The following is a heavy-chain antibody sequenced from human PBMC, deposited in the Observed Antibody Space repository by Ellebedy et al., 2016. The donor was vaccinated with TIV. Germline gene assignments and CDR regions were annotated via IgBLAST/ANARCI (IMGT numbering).Heavy chain of an antibody. J-gene: IGHJ4*02. CDR3: ARGFRYGSGLWPLDH. V-gene: IGHV1-18*01. CDR2: VSPYDGNT. D-gene: IGHD3/OR15-3a*01. Sequence: AASVKVSCKASGYTLMSYGICWVRQAPGQGLEWMGWVSPYDGNTNYAQKFQGRVTMTIDTSTSTGYMELRSLRSDDTAVYYCARGFRYGSGLWPLDHWGQGTLVTVSS. CDR1: GYTLMSYG.